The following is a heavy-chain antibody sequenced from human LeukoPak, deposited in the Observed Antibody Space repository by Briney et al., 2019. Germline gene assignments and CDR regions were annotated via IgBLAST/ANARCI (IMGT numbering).Heavy chain of an antibody. CDR3: ARRAYYYDTSGLPYAFDI. D-gene: IGHD3-22*01. V-gene: IGHV1-69*05. Sequence: ASVKVSCKASGGTFSSYAISWVRQAPGQGLEWMGGIIPIFGTANYAQKFQGRVTITTDESTSTAYMELSSLRSEDTAVYYCARRAYYYDTSGLPYAFDIWGQGTMVTVSS. CDR2: IIPIFGTA. CDR1: GGTFSSYA. J-gene: IGHJ3*02.